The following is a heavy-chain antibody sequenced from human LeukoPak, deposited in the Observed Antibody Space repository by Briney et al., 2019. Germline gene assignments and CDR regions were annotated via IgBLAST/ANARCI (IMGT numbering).Heavy chain of an antibody. V-gene: IGHV1-69*04. CDR3: ARGPNYGDYGIDY. CDR2: IIPILGIA. J-gene: IGHJ4*02. Sequence: SVKVSCKASGGTFSSYAISWVRQAPGQGLEWMGRIIPILGIANYAQKFQGRVTITADKSTSTAYMELSSLRSEGTAVYYCARGPNYGDYGIDYWGQGTLVTVSS. CDR1: GGTFSSYA. D-gene: IGHD4-17*01.